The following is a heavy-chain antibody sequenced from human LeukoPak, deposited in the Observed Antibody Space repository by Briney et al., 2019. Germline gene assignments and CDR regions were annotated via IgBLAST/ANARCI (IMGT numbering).Heavy chain of an antibody. J-gene: IGHJ3*02. CDR3: AKDVPDGAPTVTPRGSFDI. CDR1: GFTFSSYA. CDR2: ISGSGGST. V-gene: IGHV3-23*01. D-gene: IGHD4-17*01. Sequence: GRSLRLSCAASGFTFSSYAMSWVRQAPGKGLEWVSAISGSGGSTYYADSVKGRFTISRDNPKNTLYLQMNSLRAEGTAVYYCAKDVPDGAPTVTPRGSFDIWGQGTMVTVSS.